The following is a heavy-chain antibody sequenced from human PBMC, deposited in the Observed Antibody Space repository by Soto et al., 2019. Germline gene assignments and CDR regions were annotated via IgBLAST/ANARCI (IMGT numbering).Heavy chain of an antibody. CDR1: GGSISIGTDY. CDR2: IHYSGST. Sequence: SETLSLTCDVSGGSISIGTDYWGWIRQPPGKGLEWIGNIHYSGSTNYNPSLKSRLSISVDTSKNQFSLKLSSVTAADTAVYYCARVTDYWGQGTLVTVSS. J-gene: IGHJ4*02. CDR3: ARVTDY. V-gene: IGHV4-39*07.